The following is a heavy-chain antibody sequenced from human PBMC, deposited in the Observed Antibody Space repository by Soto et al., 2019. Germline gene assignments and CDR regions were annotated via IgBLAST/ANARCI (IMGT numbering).Heavy chain of an antibody. Sequence: PSETLSLTCTVSGGSISSGGYYWSWIRQHPGKGLEWIGYIYYSGSTYYNPSLKSRVTISVDTSKNQFSLNLSSVTAADTAVYFCAREDDGGDRDYYGLDVWGQGTTVTVSS. J-gene: IGHJ6*02. CDR1: GGSISSGGYY. CDR2: IYYSGST. D-gene: IGHD2-21*02. CDR3: AREDDGGDRDYYGLDV. V-gene: IGHV4-31*03.